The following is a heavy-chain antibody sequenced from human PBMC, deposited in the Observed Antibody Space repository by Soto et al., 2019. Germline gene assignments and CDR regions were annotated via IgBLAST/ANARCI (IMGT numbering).Heavy chain of an antibody. D-gene: IGHD1-20*01. CDR2: NNYAGGNI. J-gene: IGHJ4*02. CDR1: GFSFSRYA. CDR3: ATQDFRGISGKT. V-gene: IGHV3-23*01. Sequence: GGSLRLSCEASGFSFSRYAMGWVRQAPGAGPEWVSVNNYAGGNIHYVDSVRGRFTISRDNSKNTLYLQMNSLRLEDTAVYHCATQDFRGISGKTWGQGIPVTVSS.